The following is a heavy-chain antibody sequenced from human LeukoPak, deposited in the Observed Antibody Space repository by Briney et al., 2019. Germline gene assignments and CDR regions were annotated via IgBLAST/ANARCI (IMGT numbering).Heavy chain of an antibody. CDR1: GFTFSNYG. J-gene: IGHJ4*02. D-gene: IGHD6-13*01. CDR2: IRYDGSSK. V-gene: IGHV3-30*02. CDR3: AKDRDYSSSWPRYYFDY. Sequence: PGGSLRLSCAASGFTFSNYGMHWVRQAPGKGLEWVAFIRYDGSSKYYADYVKGRFTISRDNSKNTLYLQMNSLRVEDTAVYYCAKDRDYSSSWPRYYFDYWGQGTLVTVSS.